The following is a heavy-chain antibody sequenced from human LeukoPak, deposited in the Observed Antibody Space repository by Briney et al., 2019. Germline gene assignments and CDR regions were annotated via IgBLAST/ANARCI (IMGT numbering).Heavy chain of an antibody. V-gene: IGHV4-31*03. CDR2: IYYSGSA. J-gene: IGHJ4*02. CDR3: ARGSYYGFSGDS. Sequence: SETLSLTCSVSGGAIGSDGYYWNWIRQHPGKGLEWIGYIYYSGSASYNPSLKSRVTISVDTSKNQFSLRLSSVTAADTAVYYCARGSYYGFSGDSWGQGSLVAVSS. D-gene: IGHD3-10*01. CDR1: GGAIGSDGYY.